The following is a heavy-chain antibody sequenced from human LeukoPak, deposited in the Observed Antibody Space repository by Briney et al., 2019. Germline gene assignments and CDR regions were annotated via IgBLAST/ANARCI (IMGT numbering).Heavy chain of an antibody. CDR2: IYYSGST. J-gene: IGHJ4*02. CDR3: ASGTYDSGGYYNLPFDY. D-gene: IGHD3-22*01. Sequence: SETLSLTCTVSGGSISSSSYYWGWIRQPPGKGLEWIGSIYYSGSTYYNPSLKSRVTISVDTSKNQFSLKLSSVTAADTAVYYCASGTYDSGGYYNLPFDYWGQGTLVTVSS. CDR1: GGSISSSSYY. V-gene: IGHV4-39*01.